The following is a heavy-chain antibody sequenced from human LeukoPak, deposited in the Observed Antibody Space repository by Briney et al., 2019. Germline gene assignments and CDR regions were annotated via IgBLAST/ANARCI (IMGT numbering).Heavy chain of an antibody. D-gene: IGHD3-10*01. CDR3: ATANPTPRGINFDY. CDR2: INGGGYST. V-gene: IGHV3-23*01. CDR1: GFTFSTSA. Sequence: PGGSLTLSCAASGFTFSTSAMICLPQAPGKGLQWLSSINGGGYSTYYADSVKGRFTISRDSSKNILYLQMNSLRTDDTAIYYCATANPTPRGINFDYWGQGTLVTVSS. J-gene: IGHJ4*02.